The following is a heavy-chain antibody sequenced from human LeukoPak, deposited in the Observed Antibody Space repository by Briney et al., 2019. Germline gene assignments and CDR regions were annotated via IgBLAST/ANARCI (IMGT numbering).Heavy chain of an antibody. CDR3: ATISGRDGYNYFDY. J-gene: IGHJ4*02. V-gene: IGHV4-39*01. D-gene: IGHD5-24*01. Sequence: PSETLSLTCTVSGGSISSSSYYWGWIRQPPGKGLEWIGSIYYSGSTYYNPSLKSRVTMSVDTSKNQFSLRLSSVTAADTAVYYCATISGRDGYNYFDYWGQGTLVTVSS. CDR2: IYYSGST. CDR1: GGSISSSSYY.